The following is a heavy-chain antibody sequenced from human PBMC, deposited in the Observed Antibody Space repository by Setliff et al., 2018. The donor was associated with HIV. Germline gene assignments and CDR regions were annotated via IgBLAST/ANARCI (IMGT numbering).Heavy chain of an antibody. Sequence: GESLKISCVASGFTFNTYEMNWVRQAPGKGLEWVSHIGSSGTSIYYADSVKGRFTSSRDNAKNSLYLQMNSLRAEDTAFYYCARGRVPGNYWGQGTQVTVSS. CDR2: IGSSGTSI. J-gene: IGHJ4*02. V-gene: IGHV3-48*03. CDR3: ARGRVPGNY. CDR1: GFTFNTYE. D-gene: IGHD2-2*01.